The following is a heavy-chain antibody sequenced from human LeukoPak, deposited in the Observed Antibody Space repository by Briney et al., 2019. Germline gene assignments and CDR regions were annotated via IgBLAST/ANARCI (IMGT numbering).Heavy chain of an antibody. CDR2: IYHSGST. D-gene: IGHD6-19*01. CDR3: ASTSSGWSYFDY. Sequence: KTSETLSLTCAVSGGPISSGGYSWSWIRQPPGKGLEWIGYIYHSGSTYYNPSLKSRVTISVDRSKNQFSLKLSSVTAADTAVYYCASTSSGWSYFDYWGQGILVTVSS. CDR1: GGPISSGGYS. V-gene: IGHV4-30-2*01. J-gene: IGHJ4*02.